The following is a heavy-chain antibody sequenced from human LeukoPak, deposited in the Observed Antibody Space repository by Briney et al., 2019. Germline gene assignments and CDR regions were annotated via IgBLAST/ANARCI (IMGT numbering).Heavy chain of an antibody. D-gene: IGHD4-23*01. CDR1: GGSISSSSYY. CDR2: IYYSGST. Sequence: PSETLSLTCTVSGGSISSSSYYWGWIRQPLGKGLEWIGSIYYSGSTYYNPSLKSRVTISVDTSKTQFSLKLSSVTAADTAVYYCASRPRGGPGESNWFDPWGQGTLVTVSS. V-gene: IGHV4-39*01. J-gene: IGHJ5*02. CDR3: ASRPRGGPGESNWFDP.